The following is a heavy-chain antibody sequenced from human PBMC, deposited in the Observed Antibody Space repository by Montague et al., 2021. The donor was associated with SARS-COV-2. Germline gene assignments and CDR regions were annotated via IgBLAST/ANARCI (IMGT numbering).Heavy chain of an antibody. Sequence: SETLSLTCSVSGGSMSSYHWVWIRQPPGKGLEWIGYVSYRGSTNYNLSLKSRVTISLDTSKNRFSRRVTSVTAADTAVYYCARDVRYYYDQWGQGILVTVSS. V-gene: IGHV4-59*01. D-gene: IGHD3-10*01. J-gene: IGHJ4*02. CDR2: VSYRGST. CDR1: GGSMSSYH. CDR3: ARDVRYYYDQ.